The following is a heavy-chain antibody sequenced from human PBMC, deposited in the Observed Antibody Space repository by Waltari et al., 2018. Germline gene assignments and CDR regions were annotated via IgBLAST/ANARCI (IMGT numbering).Heavy chain of an antibody. CDR3: ARDLRVTNWFEP. Sequence: EVQLVDSGGGVVQPGWSMGLSGAASGSTCTSHWMHWVRQAPVKGLVWVSHINSDGSPPHYSDSVRGRFTISRDNAKNTLYLQMNSLRAEDTAVYYCARDLRVTNWFEPWVQGTLVTVSS. D-gene: IGHD2-21*02. CDR1: GSTCTSHW. J-gene: IGHJ5*02. V-gene: IGHV3-74*01. CDR2: INSDGSPP.